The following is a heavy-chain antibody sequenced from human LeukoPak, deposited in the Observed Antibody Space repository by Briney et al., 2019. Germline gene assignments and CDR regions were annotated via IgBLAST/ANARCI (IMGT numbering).Heavy chain of an antibody. CDR3: ARAYKEDYYYYMDV. Sequence: GGSLRLSCAASGFTFSSNAMSWVRQAPGQGLEWVSDISGSGGSTYYADSVKGRFTISRDNSKNTLYLQMNSLRAEDTAVYYCARAYKEDYYYYMDVWGKGTTVTISS. CDR2: ISGSGGST. D-gene: IGHD1-1*01. V-gene: IGHV3-23*01. CDR1: GFTFSSNA. J-gene: IGHJ6*03.